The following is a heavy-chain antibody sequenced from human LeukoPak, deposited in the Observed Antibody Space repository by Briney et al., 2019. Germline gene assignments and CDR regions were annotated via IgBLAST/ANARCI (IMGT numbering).Heavy chain of an antibody. D-gene: IGHD2-15*01. V-gene: IGHV3-30*18. CDR3: AKLGYCSGGSCSQSDAFDI. Sequence: GGSLRLSCAASGFTFSSYGMHWVRQAPGKGLEWVAVISYDGSNKYYADSVKGRFTISRDNSKNTLYLQMNSLRAEDTAVYYCAKLGYCSGGSCSQSDAFDIWGQGTMVTVSS. CDR2: ISYDGSNK. CDR1: GFTFSSYG. J-gene: IGHJ3*02.